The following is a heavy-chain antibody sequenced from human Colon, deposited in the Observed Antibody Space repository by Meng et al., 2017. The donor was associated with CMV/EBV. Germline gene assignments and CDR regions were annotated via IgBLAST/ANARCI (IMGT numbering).Heavy chain of an antibody. V-gene: IGHV3-30*02. D-gene: IGHD2-8*01. CDR2: IRYDGSNK. CDR3: ARGAYCTTSACETSLFDF. J-gene: IGHJ4*02. Sequence: GESLKISCAASGFTFSSYGMHWVRQAPGKGLEWVAFIRYDGSNKYYADSVKGRFTISRDNSKNTLYLQMNSLRAEDTAVYYCARGAYCTTSACETSLFDFWGQGTLVTVSS. CDR1: GFTFSSYG.